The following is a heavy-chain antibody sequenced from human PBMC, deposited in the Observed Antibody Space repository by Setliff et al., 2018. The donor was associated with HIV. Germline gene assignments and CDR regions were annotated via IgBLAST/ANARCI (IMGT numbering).Heavy chain of an antibody. CDR1: GGSISSHY. V-gene: IGHV4-59*11. D-gene: IGHD6-19*01. CDR3: ARDRVAVAVSLIYYYGMDV. CDR2: IYYSGST. J-gene: IGHJ6*02. Sequence: PSETLSLTCTVSGGSISSHYWSWIRQPPGKGLEWIGSIYYSGSTNYNPSLKSRVTISVDTSKNQFSLKLSSVTAADTAVYYCARDRVAVAVSLIYYYGMDVWGQGTTVTVSS.